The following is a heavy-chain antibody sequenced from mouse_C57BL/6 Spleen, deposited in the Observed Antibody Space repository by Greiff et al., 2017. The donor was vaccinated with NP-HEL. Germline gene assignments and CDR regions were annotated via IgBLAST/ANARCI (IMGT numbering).Heavy chain of an antibody. CDR3: ARDDGYYRY. D-gene: IGHD2-3*01. J-gene: IGHJ2*01. Sequence: EVHLVESGGGLVKPGGSLKLSCAASGFTFSSYAMSWVRQTPEKRLEWVATISDGGSYTYYPDNVKGRFTISRDNAKNNLYLQMSHLKSEDTAMYYCARDDGYYRYWGQGTTLTVSS. CDR2: ISDGGSYT. V-gene: IGHV5-4*01. CDR1: GFTFSSYA.